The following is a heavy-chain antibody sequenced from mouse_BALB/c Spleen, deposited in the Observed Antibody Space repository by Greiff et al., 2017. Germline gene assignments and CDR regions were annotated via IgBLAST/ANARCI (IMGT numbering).Heavy chain of an antibody. J-gene: IGHJ4*01. D-gene: IGHD1-1*01. V-gene: IGHV3-2*02. CDR3: ARERGPYYPYAMDY. CDR1: GYSITSDYA. CDR2: ISYSGST. Sequence: DVHLVESGPGLVKPSQSLSLTCTVTGYSITSDYAWNWIRQFPGNKLEWMGYISYSGSTSYNPSLKSRISITRDTSKNQFFLQLNSVTTEDTATYYCARERGPYYPYAMDYWGQGTSVTVSS.